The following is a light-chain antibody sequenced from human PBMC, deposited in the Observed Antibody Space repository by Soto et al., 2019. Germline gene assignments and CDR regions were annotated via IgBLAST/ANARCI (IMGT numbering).Light chain of an antibody. Sequence: EIVLTQSPATLSLSPGERATLSCRASQSVSSYLAWYQQKPGQAPGLLIYDASNRATGIPARFSGGGSGTDFTLAISSLAPEDFAVYYCQQRFNWPRFTFGQGTKLEIK. V-gene: IGKV3-11*01. CDR1: QSVSSY. J-gene: IGKJ2*01. CDR2: DAS. CDR3: QQRFNWPRFT.